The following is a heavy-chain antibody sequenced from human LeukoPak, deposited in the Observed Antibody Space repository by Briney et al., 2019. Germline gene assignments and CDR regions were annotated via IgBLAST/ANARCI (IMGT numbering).Heavy chain of an antibody. J-gene: IGHJ3*02. CDR3: ARANDPRRYSGSYPEAFDI. Sequence: GGSLRLSCAASGFTFSSYSMNWVRQAPGKGLEWVSSISSSSSYIYYADSVKGRFTISRDNAKNSLYLQMNSLRAEDTAVYYCARANDPRRYSGSYPEAFDIWGQGTMVTVSS. V-gene: IGHV3-21*01. CDR1: GFTFSSYS. D-gene: IGHD1-26*01. CDR2: ISSSSSYI.